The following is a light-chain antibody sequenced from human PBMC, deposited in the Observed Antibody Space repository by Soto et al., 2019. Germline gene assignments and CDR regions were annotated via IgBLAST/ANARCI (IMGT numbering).Light chain of an antibody. J-gene: IGKJ2*01. CDR3: QESHTSGT. V-gene: IGKV1-39*01. CDR1: QSISGY. CDR2: AAS. Sequence: DIEMTQSPSSLSASVGDRVTITCRASQSISGYLSWYQQKPGKAPKLLIYAASSLQSGVPSRFSGSGSGTDFTLTISSLQPEDFASYFCQESHTSGTFGQGTKLEI.